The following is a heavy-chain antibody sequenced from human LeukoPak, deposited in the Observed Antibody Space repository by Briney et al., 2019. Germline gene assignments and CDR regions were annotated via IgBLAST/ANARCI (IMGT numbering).Heavy chain of an antibody. CDR1: GGSINSYY. CDR2: IYYSGST. J-gene: IGHJ5*02. D-gene: IGHD5-24*01. CDR3: ARARDGHINNWFDP. V-gene: IGHV4-59*01. Sequence: SETLSLTSTVSGGSINSYYWSWIRQPPGKGLEWIGYIYYSGSTNYNPSLKSRVTKSVDTSKNQFSLKMSSVTAADTAVYYCARARDGHINNWFDPWGQGTLVTVSS.